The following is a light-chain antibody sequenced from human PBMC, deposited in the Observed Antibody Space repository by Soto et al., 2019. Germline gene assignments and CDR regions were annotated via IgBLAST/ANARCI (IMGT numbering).Light chain of an antibody. CDR2: LNNDGSH. CDR1: SGHSSYA. V-gene: IGLV4-69*01. J-gene: IGLJ1*01. CDR3: QTWGTGPFV. Sequence: QPVLTQSPSASASLGASVKLTCTLSSGHSSYAIAWHQQQPEKGPRYLMKLNNDGSHSKGDGIPDRFSGSSSGAERYLTISSLQPEDEADYYCQTWGTGPFVFGTGTKLTVL.